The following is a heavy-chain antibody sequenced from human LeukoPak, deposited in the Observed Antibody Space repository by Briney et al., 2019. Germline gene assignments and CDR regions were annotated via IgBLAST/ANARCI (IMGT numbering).Heavy chain of an antibody. CDR1: GFTFDDYA. D-gene: IGHD6-13*01. CDR3: AKDLYGSSWSFDY. V-gene: IGHV3-9*01. J-gene: IGHJ4*02. CDR2: ISWNSGSI. Sequence: GGSLRLSCAASGFTFDDYAMHWVRQAPGKGLEWVSGISWNSGSIGYADSVKGRSTISRDNAKNSLYLQMNSLRAEDTALYYCAKDLYGSSWSFDYWGQGTLVTVSS.